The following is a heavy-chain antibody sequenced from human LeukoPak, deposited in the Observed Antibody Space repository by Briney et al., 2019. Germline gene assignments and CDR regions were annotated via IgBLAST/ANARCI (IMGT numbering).Heavy chain of an antibody. Sequence: GGSLRLSCAASGFTFSDYYMSWIRQAPGKGLKWVSLITSRSTTVHYADSVKGRFTISRDNAKNTLFLQMNSLRVDDTAVYYCARDVNIRDFWSGFHYWGQGTLVTVSS. V-gene: IGHV3-11*04. CDR2: ITSRSTTV. CDR3: ARDVNIRDFWSGFHY. CDR1: GFTFSDYY. J-gene: IGHJ4*02. D-gene: IGHD3-3*01.